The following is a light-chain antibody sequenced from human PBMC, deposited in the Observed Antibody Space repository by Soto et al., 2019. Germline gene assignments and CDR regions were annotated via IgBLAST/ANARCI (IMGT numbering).Light chain of an antibody. Sequence: DIQMTQSPSSLSASVGDRVTITCRASQSISNYLNWYQQKPGKAPELLIYAASSLHSGVPSRFSGSGSGTDFTLTISSLQPEDFASYYCQQCDSSSAPITFGGGTKVEI. J-gene: IGKJ4*01. CDR3: QQCDSSSAPIT. V-gene: IGKV1-39*01. CDR2: AAS. CDR1: QSISNY.